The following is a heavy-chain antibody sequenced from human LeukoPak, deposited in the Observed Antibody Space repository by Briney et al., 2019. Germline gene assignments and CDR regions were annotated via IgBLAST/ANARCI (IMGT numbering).Heavy chain of an antibody. CDR3: ARAMDV. CDR1: GFTFGSYW. J-gene: IGHJ6*02. V-gene: IGHV3-7*04. CDR2: IKEDGSEK. Sequence: GGSLRLSCAASGFTFGSYWMIWVRRAPGKGLEFVANIKEDGSEKYYVDSVKGRFTISRDNAKNSLYLQMNSLRAEDTAVYYCARAMDVWGQGTTVTVSS.